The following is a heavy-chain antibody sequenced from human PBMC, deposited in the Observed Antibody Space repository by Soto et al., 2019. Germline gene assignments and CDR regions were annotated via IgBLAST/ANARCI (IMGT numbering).Heavy chain of an antibody. CDR2: IRSKANSYAT. D-gene: IGHD3-22*01. Sequence: GGSLRLSCAASGFTFSGSAMHWVRQSSGKGLEWVGRIRSKANSYATAYAASVKGRFTVSRDDSKNTAYLQMNSLKTEDTAVYYCTRHREDGSGYFLHWGQGALVTVSS. CDR1: GFTFSGSA. V-gene: IGHV3-73*01. J-gene: IGHJ4*02. CDR3: TRHREDGSGYFLH.